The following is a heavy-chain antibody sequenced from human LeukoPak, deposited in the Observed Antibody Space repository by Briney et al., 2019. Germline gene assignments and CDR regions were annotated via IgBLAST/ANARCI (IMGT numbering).Heavy chain of an antibody. D-gene: IGHD3-22*01. CDR3: ARVGGYYYARWFDP. V-gene: IGHV4-59*01. J-gene: IGHJ5*02. Sequence: SETLSLTCTVSGGSISSYYWSWIRQPPGKGLKWIGYIYYSGSTNYNPSLKSRVTISVDTSKNQFSLKLSSVTAADTAVYYCARVGGYYYARWFDPWGQGTLVTVSS. CDR2: IYYSGST. CDR1: GGSISSYY.